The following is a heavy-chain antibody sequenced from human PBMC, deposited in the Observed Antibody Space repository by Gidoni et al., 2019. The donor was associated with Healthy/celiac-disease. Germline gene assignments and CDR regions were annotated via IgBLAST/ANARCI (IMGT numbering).Heavy chain of an antibody. D-gene: IGHD4-17*01. CDR3: ATAPPYDYGDYVSRPAFDI. Sequence: QVQLVQSGAEVQKPGASVKVSCKVSGYTLTELSMHWVRQAPGKGLEWMGGFDPEDGETIYAQKFQGRVTMTEDTSTDTAYMELSSLRSEDTAVYYCATAPPYDYGDYVSRPAFDIWGQGTMVTVSS. V-gene: IGHV1-24*01. J-gene: IGHJ3*02. CDR1: GYTLTELS. CDR2: FDPEDGET.